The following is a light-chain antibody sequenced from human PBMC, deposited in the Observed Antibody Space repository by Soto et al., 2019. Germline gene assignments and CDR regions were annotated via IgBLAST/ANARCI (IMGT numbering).Light chain of an antibody. J-gene: IGLJ3*02. V-gene: IGLV1-51*01. Sequence: QSVLTQPPSVSAARGRKVTISCSGSASKIGNGNNFVSWYQHLPGTAPRLLIYDNIKRPSGIPDRFSASKSGTSATLDITGLQTGDEAHYYCATWDSGLSGCVFGGGTHLTVL. CDR3: ATWDSGLSGCV. CDR2: DNI. CDR1: ASKIGNGNNF.